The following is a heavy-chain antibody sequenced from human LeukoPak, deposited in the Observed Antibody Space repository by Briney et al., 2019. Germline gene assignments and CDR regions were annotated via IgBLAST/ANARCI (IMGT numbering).Heavy chain of an antibody. J-gene: IGHJ4*02. Sequence: ASETLSLTCTVSGGSIGSSSYYWGWIRQPPGKGLAWIGSIYYSGSTNYNPSLKSRVTISVDTSKNQFSLKLSSVTAADTAVYYCARERRWEPHYFDYWGQGTLVTVSS. D-gene: IGHD1-26*01. CDR2: IYYSGST. CDR1: GGSIGSSSYY. CDR3: ARERRWEPHYFDY. V-gene: IGHV4-39*07.